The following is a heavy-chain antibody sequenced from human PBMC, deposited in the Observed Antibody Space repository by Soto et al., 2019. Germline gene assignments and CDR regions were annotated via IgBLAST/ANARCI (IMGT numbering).Heavy chain of an antibody. D-gene: IGHD1-26*01. CDR2: ITRTDST. CDR3: AKALVGEVGATDY. J-gene: IGHJ4*02. CDR1: GFTFSNYA. V-gene: IGHV3-23*01. Sequence: GGSLRLSXTASGFTFSNYAMSWVRQAPGKGLEWVSAITRTDSTYYADSVKGRFTISRDNSRNTLYLQMNSLGAEDAALYYCAKALVGEVGATDYWGQGTLVTVSS.